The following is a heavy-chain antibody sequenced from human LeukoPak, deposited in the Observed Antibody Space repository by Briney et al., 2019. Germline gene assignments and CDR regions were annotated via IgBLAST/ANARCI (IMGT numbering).Heavy chain of an antibody. Sequence: SETLSLTCTVSGGSISSSSYYWSWIRQPPGKGLEWIGYIYYSGSTNYNPSLKSRVTISVDTSKNQFSLKLSSVTAADTAVYYCARGGGRIAAAGISPWGQGTLVTVSS. CDR2: IYYSGST. V-gene: IGHV4-61*01. CDR3: ARGGGRIAAAGISP. J-gene: IGHJ5*02. CDR1: GGSISSSSYY. D-gene: IGHD6-13*01.